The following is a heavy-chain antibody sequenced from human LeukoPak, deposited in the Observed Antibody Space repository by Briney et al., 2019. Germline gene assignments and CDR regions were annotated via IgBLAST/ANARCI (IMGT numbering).Heavy chain of an antibody. CDR2: INPNSGAT. CDR3: AREGSGYPY. J-gene: IGHJ4*02. D-gene: IGHD3-22*01. V-gene: IGHV1-2*02. CDR1: GYTFTGYY. Sequence: ASVKVSCKASGYTFTGYYMHWVRQAPGQGLEWMGWINPNSGATNCAQKFQGRVTMTRDTSISTAYMEVSRLRSDDTAVFYCAREGSGYPYWGQGTLVTVSS.